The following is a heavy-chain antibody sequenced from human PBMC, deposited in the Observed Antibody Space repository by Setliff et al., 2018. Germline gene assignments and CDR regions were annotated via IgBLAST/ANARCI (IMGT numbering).Heavy chain of an antibody. CDR1: GASFSNYY. CDR3: AGDPHYDPTYSLPGHAFDF. Sequence: SETLSLTCTVYGASFSNYYWAWVRQPPGKGLEWIGSVSYFGSGSYNPSRRGRVATSLDTSRNQFSLKLTSATAADTAVYYCAGDPHYDPTYSLPGHAFDFWDQGIMVTVSS. D-gene: IGHD3-22*01. CDR2: VSYFGSG. J-gene: IGHJ3*01. V-gene: IGHV4-59*04.